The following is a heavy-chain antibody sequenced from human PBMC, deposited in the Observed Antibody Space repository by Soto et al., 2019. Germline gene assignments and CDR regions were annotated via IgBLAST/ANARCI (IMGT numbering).Heavy chain of an antibody. CDR2: IYYSGSA. CDR3: SRGVGLGYYYYHMDL. Sequence: SETLSLTCTVSGDPVTSVSDYWSWIRQPPGKGLEWIGYIYYSGSADYNPSLGSRVTIPIDTSKNQFSLKLTSVTAADTAVYYCSRGVGLGYYYYHMDLWGQGTAVTVSS. CDR1: GDPVTSVSDY. D-gene: IGHD3-10*01. V-gene: IGHV4-61*01. J-gene: IGHJ6*03.